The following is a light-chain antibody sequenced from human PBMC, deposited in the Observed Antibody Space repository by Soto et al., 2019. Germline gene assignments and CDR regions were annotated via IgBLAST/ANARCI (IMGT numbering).Light chain of an antibody. J-gene: IGKJ5*01. V-gene: IGKV3D-20*01. CDR1: QSVSSN. CDR3: QPNGNSPIT. Sequence: EIVMTQSPATLAVSPGERATLSCRASQSVSSNLAWYQQKPAPAPRPLSYDASSRATGIPDRFSGSGTQTAFTLTIGEPGPSVYAVHDYQPNGNSPITPAQDTRREI. CDR2: DAS.